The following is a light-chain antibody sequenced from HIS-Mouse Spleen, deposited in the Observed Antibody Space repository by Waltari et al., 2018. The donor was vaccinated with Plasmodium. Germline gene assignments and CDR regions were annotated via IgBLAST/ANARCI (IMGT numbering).Light chain of an antibody. CDR1: QSVSSSY. CDR2: GAS. Sequence: EIVLTQSPGTLSLSPGERATLSCRASQSVSSSYLAWYQQKPGQAPRLLIYGASSRATCIPDRFSGSGSGTDFILTISRLEPEDFAVYYCQQYGSSPFTFGPGTKVDIK. V-gene: IGKV3-20*01. CDR3: QQYGSSPFT. J-gene: IGKJ3*01.